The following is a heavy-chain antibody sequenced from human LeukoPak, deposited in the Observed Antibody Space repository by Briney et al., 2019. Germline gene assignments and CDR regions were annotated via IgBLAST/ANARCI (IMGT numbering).Heavy chain of an antibody. CDR3: ARDTLLHISYHDY. D-gene: IGHD2-15*01. J-gene: IGHJ4*02. CDR2: CGVYYGST. Sequence: SVKVSCKASGYTFAHYGITRVREAPGPGLEWVARCGVYYGSTDFAQPVHGRVTVTADTPTHTADMELRGLRSGGSAVYDCARDTLLHISYHDYGGQGTLVTVSS. V-gene: IGHV1-18*01. CDR1: GYTFAHYG.